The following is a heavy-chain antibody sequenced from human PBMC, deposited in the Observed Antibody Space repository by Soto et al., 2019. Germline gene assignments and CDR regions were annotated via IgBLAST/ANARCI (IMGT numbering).Heavy chain of an antibody. D-gene: IGHD3-3*01. CDR1: GFTFTDDG. J-gene: IGHJ4*02. CDR3: AKVTFVWSGYTDY. Sequence: QVQLVESGGGVVQPGRSLRLSCAASGFTFTDDGMHWVRQAPGKGLEWLAVISYDENDKYYADSVKGRFTISRDNSKNTLYLHLNSLRAEDTAVYYCAKVTFVWSGYTDYWGQGALVTVSS. V-gene: IGHV3-30*18. CDR2: ISYDENDK.